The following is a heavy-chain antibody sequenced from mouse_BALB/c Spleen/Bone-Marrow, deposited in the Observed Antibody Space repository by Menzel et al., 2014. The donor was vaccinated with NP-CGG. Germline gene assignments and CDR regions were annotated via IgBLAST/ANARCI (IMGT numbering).Heavy chain of an antibody. V-gene: IGHV5-4*02. CDR3: ARDGDYRYAWFSY. J-gene: IGHJ3*01. CDR1: GFSFNDHY. D-gene: IGHD2-14*01. Sequence: DVMLVESGGRLVKPGGSLKLSCAASGFSFNDHYMYWVRQTPEKRLEWVATISDGGGHTYYSDSVKGRFTISRDNAKNNLYLQMSSLKSEDTAMYHCARDGDYRYAWFSYWGQGTPVTVSA. CDR2: ISDGGGHT.